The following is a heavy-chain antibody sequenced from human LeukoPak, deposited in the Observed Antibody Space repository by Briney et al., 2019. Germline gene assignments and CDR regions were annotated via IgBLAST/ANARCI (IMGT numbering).Heavy chain of an antibody. D-gene: IGHD6-13*01. CDR2: IVGSSST. CDR1: GFTFSNFS. V-gene: IGHV3-69-1*01. Sequence: GGSLRLSCAASGFTFSNFSMTWVRQAPGKGLEWVSSIVGSSSTYYADSLKCRFTISRDNTKNSLYLQMNSLRAEDTAVYSCARIGAGSSRDYWGQGTLVTVSS. J-gene: IGHJ4*02. CDR3: ARIGAGSSRDY.